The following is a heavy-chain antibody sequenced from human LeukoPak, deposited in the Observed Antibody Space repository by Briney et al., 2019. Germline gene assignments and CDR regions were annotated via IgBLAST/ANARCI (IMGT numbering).Heavy chain of an antibody. CDR1: GGSFSGYY. Sequence: SETLSLTCAVYGGSFSGYYWSWIRQPPGKGLEWVGEINHSGSTNYNPSLKSRGTISVDTSKNQFSLKLSSVTAADTAVYYCARDPKRPGDYWGQGTLVTVSS. V-gene: IGHV4-34*01. CDR3: ARDPKRPGDY. J-gene: IGHJ4*02. CDR2: INHSGST.